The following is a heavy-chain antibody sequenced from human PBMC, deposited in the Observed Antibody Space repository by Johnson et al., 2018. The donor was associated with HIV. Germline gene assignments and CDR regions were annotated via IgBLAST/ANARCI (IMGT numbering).Heavy chain of an antibody. Sequence: VHLVESGGGLVKPGGSLRLSCAASGFIFSDYYMNWIRQAPGKGLEWVSYFSSSGTTIYYADSVKGRFTISRDNAKNSLYLQMNSLRAEDTAVYYCARGLRLDDAFDIWGQGTMVTVSS. CDR2: FSSSGTTI. CDR1: GFIFSDYY. V-gene: IGHV3-11*04. CDR3: ARGLRLDDAFDI. J-gene: IGHJ3*02. D-gene: IGHD4-11*01.